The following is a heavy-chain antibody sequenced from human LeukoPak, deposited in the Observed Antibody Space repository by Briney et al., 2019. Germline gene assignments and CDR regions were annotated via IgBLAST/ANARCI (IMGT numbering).Heavy chain of an antibody. CDR3: VRSYDWVFDY. Sequence: SQTLSLTCAISGDSVSMHDLTCDWVRHSPSSGLDWLGRTFYRSKWSNDSAVSVKSRITVRPDTSKNQFSLHLNSVTPEDTAVYYCVRSYDWVFDYWGQGTRVTVSS. J-gene: IGHJ4*02. V-gene: IGHV6-1*01. CDR1: GDSVSMHDLT. D-gene: IGHD1-1*01. CDR2: TFYRSKWSN.